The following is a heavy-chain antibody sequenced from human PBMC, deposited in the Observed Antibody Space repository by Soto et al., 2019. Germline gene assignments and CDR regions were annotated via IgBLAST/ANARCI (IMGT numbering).Heavy chain of an antibody. Sequence: GGSLRLSCAASGFTFDDYGMSWVRQAPGKGLEWVSGINWNGGSTGYADSVKGRFTISRDNAKNSLYLQMNSLRAEDTALYHCARAGQGYCSGGSCLRAFDIWGQGTMVTVSS. CDR1: GFTFDDYG. CDR3: ARAGQGYCSGGSCLRAFDI. CDR2: INWNGGST. V-gene: IGHV3-20*01. D-gene: IGHD2-15*01. J-gene: IGHJ3*02.